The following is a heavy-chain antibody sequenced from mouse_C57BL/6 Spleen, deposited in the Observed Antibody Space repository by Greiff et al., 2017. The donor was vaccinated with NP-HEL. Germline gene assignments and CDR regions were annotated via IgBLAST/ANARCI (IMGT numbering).Heavy chain of an antibody. CDR3: ARRRDYYEV. J-gene: IGHJ1*03. CDR1: GYTFTSYW. CDR2: IYPSDSET. V-gene: IGHV1-61*01. Sequence: QVQLQQPGAELVRPGSSVKLSCKASGYTFTSYWMDWVKQRPGQGLEWIGNIYPSDSETHYNQKFKDKATLTVDKSSNTAYMQLSSLTSEDSAVYYCARRRDYYEVWGTGTTVTVSS.